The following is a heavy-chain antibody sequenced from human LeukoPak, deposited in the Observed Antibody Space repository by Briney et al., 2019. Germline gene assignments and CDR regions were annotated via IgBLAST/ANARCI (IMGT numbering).Heavy chain of an antibody. V-gene: IGHV3-7*01. CDR3: ARQGMSGYDSSPVYYYMDV. J-gene: IGHJ6*03. CDR1: GFTFSSYW. CDR2: IRQDGSEK. Sequence: GGSLRLSCAASGFTFSSYWMNWVRQAPGKGLEWVANIRQDGSEKYYVDSVKGRFTISRDNAKNSLYLQMNSLRAEDTAVYYCARQGMSGYDSSPVYYYMDVWGKGTTVSVSS. D-gene: IGHD5-12*01.